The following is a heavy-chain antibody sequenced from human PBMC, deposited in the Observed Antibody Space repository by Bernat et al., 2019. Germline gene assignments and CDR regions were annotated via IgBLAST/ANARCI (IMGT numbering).Heavy chain of an antibody. Sequence: QVQLVESGGGVVQPGRSLRLSCAASGFTFSSYGMHWVRQAPGKGLEWVAVISYDGSNKYYADSVKGRFTISRDNSKNTLYLQMNSLRAEDTAVYYCAKRSYYYDSSGYLVWGQGTLVTVSS. V-gene: IGHV3-30*18. CDR2: ISYDGSNK. CDR3: AKRSYYYDSSGYLV. J-gene: IGHJ4*02. CDR1: GFTFSSYG. D-gene: IGHD3-22*01.